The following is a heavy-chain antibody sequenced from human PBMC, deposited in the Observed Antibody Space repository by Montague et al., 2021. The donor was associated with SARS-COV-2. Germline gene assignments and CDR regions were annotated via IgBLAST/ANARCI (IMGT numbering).Heavy chain of an antibody. CDR3: VRYSGWFYFDF. CDR2: RLLHEKKRYS. D-gene: IGHD6-19*01. V-gene: IGHV6-1*01. CDR1: GDSVAGLRRS. J-gene: IGHJ4*02. Sequence: CAISGDSVAGLRRSWEENRSELQSHEQFVCRLLHEKKRYSDYGPSVRGRLTVNPDASKNEFSLELNYVTPEDTAVYYCVRYSGWFYFDFWGQGTLVTVSS.